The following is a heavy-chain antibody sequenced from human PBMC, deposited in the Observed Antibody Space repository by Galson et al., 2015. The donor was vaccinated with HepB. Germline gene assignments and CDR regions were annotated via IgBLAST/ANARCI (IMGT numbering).Heavy chain of an antibody. CDR1: GFTFSSYW. D-gene: IGHD2-21*02. Sequence: SLRLSCAASGFTFSSYWMSWVRQAPGKGLEWVANIKQDGSEKYYVDSVRGRFTISRDNAKNSLYLQMNSLRAEDTAVYYCARDMCGGDCYPPSWYFDLWGRGTLVTVSS. V-gene: IGHV3-7*03. CDR2: IKQDGSEK. J-gene: IGHJ2*01. CDR3: ARDMCGGDCYPPSWYFDL.